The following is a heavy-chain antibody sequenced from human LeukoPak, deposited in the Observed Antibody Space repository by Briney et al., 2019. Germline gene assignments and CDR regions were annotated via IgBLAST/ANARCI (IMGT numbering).Heavy chain of an antibody. V-gene: IGHV3-66*01. D-gene: IGHD6-19*01. CDR2: IYSGGAT. CDR3: ARAPSGWNFDC. CDR1: GITVGSSY. Sequence: GSLRLSCAASGITVGSSYMSWVRQAPGKGLEWVSAIYSGGATYYADSAKGRFTISRDNSKNTLYLQMNSLRVEDTAVYYCARAPSGWNFDCWGQGALVTVST. J-gene: IGHJ4*02.